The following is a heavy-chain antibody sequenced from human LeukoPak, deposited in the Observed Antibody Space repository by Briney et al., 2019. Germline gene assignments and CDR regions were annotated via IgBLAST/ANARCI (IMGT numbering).Heavy chain of an antibody. V-gene: IGHV3-74*01. D-gene: IGHD2-15*01. J-gene: IGHJ3*02. CDR2: INSDGSGT. Sequence: PGGSLRLSCAASGFTFSSYWMHWVRQAPGKGLVWVSQINSDGSGTSYADSVKGRFTLSRDNAKNTLYLQMNSLRAEDTAVYYCASRGYDPRIWGQGTMVTVSS. CDR3: ASRGYDPRI. CDR1: GFTFSSYW.